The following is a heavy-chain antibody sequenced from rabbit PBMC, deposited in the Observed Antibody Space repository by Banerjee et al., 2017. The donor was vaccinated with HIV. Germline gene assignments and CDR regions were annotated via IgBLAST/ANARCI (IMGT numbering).Heavy chain of an antibody. CDR2: IYTSSDIT. CDR1: GFSFSSSYW. V-gene: IGHV1S40*01. J-gene: IGHJ4*01. D-gene: IGHD8-1*01. CDR3: ARGGAGNSYATWYFNL. Sequence: QSLEESGGDLFQPGGSLTLTCTASGFSFSSSYWICWVRQAPGKGLEWIACIYTSSDITYYASWAKGRFTISKTSSTTVTLQMTSLTAADTATYFCARGGAGNSYATWYFNLWGPGTLVTVS.